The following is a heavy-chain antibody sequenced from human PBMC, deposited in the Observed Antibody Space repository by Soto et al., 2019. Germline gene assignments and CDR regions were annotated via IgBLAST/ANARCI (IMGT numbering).Heavy chain of an antibody. CDR2: ISAYNGNT. CDR3: ARALVRKVYSSSSTATDYYYYYMDV. CDR1: GYTFTSYG. V-gene: IGHV1-18*01. J-gene: IGHJ6*03. D-gene: IGHD6-6*01. Sequence: GASVKVSCKASGYTFTSYGISWVRQAPGQGLEWMGWISAYNGNTNYAQKLQGRVTMTTDTSTSTAYMELRSLRSDDTAVYYCARALVRKVYSSSSTATDYYYYYMDVWGKGTTVTVSS.